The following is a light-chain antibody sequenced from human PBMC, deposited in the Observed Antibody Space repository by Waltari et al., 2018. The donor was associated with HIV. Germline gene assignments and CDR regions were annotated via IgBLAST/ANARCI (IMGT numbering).Light chain of an antibody. V-gene: IGLV2-23*02. CDR3: CSYAVSSTSVV. CDR2: EVN. J-gene: IGLJ2*01. Sequence: QTALTQSASVSGSPGQSITISCPGTSSFVGSYNLCSWYQHHPGTAPKLMIYEVNKRPPGVSNRFSGSKSGNTASLTSSWLHAEDEADYYCCSYAVSSTSVVFGGGIKLTV. CDR1: SSFVGSYNL.